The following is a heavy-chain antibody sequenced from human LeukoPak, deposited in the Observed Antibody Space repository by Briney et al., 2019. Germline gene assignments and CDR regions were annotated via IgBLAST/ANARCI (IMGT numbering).Heavy chain of an antibody. D-gene: IGHD6-13*01. CDR2: IKPDGSAQ. Sequence: GGSLRLSCATFGFTFSSNWMSWVRHVPGRGLDWVANIKPDGSAQYYAASVKGRFTVSRDNAKNSLYLRMNSLRVEDTAVYYCARANNSSWHNWGQGTLVTVSA. CDR3: ARANNSSWHN. CDR1: GFTFSSNW. J-gene: IGHJ4*02. V-gene: IGHV3-7*01.